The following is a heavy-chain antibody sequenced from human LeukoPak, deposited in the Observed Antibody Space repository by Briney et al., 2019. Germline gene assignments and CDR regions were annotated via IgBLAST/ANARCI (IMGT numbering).Heavy chain of an antibody. J-gene: IGHJ6*03. V-gene: IGHV4-59*01. D-gene: IGHD5-18*01. CDR1: GGSISSYY. CDR3: ARTTEGGYTYNYFYYYYMDV. CDR2: IYYSGST. Sequence: SETLSLTCTVSGGSISSYYWSWIRQSPGKGLEWIGYIYYSGSTNYNPSLKSRISISVDTSKNQFSLKLSSVTAADTAVYYCARTTEGGYTYNYFYYYYMDVWGKGTTVTISS.